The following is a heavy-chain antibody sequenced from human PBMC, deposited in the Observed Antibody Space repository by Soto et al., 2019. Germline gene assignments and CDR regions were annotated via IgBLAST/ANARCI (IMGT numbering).Heavy chain of an antibody. CDR2: LSGSGGST. D-gene: IGHD3-9*01. Sequence: GGSLRLSCAASGFTFSSYAMSWVRQAPGKGLEWVSALSGSGGSTYYADSVKGRFTISRDSSRNTLYLQMNSLRAEDTAVYYCARDILTGHRSFDYWGQGTLVTVSS. V-gene: IGHV3-23*01. CDR3: ARDILTGHRSFDY. CDR1: GFTFSSYA. J-gene: IGHJ4*02.